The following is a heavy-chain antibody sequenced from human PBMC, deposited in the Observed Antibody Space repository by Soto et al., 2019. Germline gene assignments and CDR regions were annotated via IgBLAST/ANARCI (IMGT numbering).Heavy chain of an antibody. CDR3: ARAASSGRRADAIDI. Sequence: PGGSLRLSCAASGFTFSSYAMHWVRQAPGKGLEYVSAISSNGGSTYYANSVKGRFTISRDNSKNTLYLQMGSLRAEDMAVYYCARAASSGRRADAIDIWGQGTMVTFSS. CDR2: ISSNGGST. D-gene: IGHD6-19*01. J-gene: IGHJ3*02. CDR1: GFTFSSYA. V-gene: IGHV3-64*01.